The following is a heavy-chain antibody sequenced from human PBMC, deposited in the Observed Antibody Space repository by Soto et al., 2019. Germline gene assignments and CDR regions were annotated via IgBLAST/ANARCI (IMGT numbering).Heavy chain of an antibody. V-gene: IGHV3-30-3*01. J-gene: IGHJ4*02. CDR2: ISYDGSNK. Sequence: QVQLVESGGGVVQPGRSLRLSCAASRFTFSSYAMHWVRQAPGKGLEWVAVISYDGSNKYYADSVKGRFTISRDNSKNTLYLQMNSLRAEDTAVYYCAREDGDGYNPRFDYWGQGTLVTVSS. CDR3: AREDGDGYNPRFDY. D-gene: IGHD5-12*01. CDR1: RFTFSSYA.